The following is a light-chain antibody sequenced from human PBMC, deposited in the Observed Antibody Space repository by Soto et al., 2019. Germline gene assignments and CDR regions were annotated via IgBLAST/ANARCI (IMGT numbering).Light chain of an antibody. V-gene: IGLV2-8*01. CDR1: SSDDGGYNY. CDR2: EVT. CDR3: SSYAASNNFYFV. Sequence: QSVLTQPPSASGSPGQSVTISCTGTSSDDGGYNYVSWYQQYPGRAPKLMIYEVTKRPSGVPDRFSGSKSGNTASLTVSGLHAEDEADYYCSSYAASNNFYFVFGGGTKVTVL. J-gene: IGLJ3*02.